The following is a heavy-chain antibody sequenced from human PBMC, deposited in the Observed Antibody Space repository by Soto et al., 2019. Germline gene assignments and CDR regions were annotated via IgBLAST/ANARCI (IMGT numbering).Heavy chain of an antibody. CDR1: GFTFSSYG. CDR3: GVVPHSDQDNWFDP. J-gene: IGHJ5*02. Sequence: QVQLVESGGGVVQPGRSLRLSCAASGFTFSSYGMHWVRQAPGKGLEWVAVIWYDGSNKYYADSVKGRFTISRDNSKNTLYLQMNSLRAEDTAVYYCGVVPHSDQDNWFDPWGQGTLVTVSS. D-gene: IGHD2-2*01. V-gene: IGHV3-33*01. CDR2: IWYDGSNK.